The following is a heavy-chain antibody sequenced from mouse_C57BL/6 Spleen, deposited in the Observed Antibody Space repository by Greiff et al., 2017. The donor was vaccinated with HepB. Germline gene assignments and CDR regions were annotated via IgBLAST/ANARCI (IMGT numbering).Heavy chain of an antibody. CDR1: GFTFTDYY. CDR2: IFPGSGGT. CDR3: ARINYGNEGYFDV. D-gene: IGHD2-1*01. V-gene: IGHV1-75*01. J-gene: IGHJ1*03. Sequence: VQLQQSGPELVKPGASVKISCKASGFTFTDYYINWVKQRPGQGLEWIGWIFPGSGGTYYNEKFKGKATLTVDKSSSTAYMLLSSLTSEDSAVYFCARINYGNEGYFDVWGTGTTVTVSS.